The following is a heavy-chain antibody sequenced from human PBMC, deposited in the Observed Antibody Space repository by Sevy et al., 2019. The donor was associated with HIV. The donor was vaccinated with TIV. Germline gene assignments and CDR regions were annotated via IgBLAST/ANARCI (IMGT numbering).Heavy chain of an antibody. CDR1: GFTFSSYA. J-gene: IGHJ4*02. Sequence: GGSLRLSCAASGFTFSSYAMHWVRQAPGKGLEWVAVISYDGSNKYYADSVKGRFTISRDNTKNTLYLQMNSLRAEDTAVYYCARDLRSDYWGQGTLVTVSS. CDR2: ISYDGSNK. CDR3: ARDLRSDY. V-gene: IGHV3-30-3*01.